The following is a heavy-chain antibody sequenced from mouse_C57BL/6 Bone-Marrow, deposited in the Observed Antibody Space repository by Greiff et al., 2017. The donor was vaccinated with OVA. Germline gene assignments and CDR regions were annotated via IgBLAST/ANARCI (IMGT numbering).Heavy chain of an antibody. CDR1: GYTFTSYW. V-gene: IGHV1-61*01. CDR2: IYPSDSET. J-gene: IGHJ2*01. CDR3: ARGTAHARGDYFDY. Sequence: QVQLQQSGAELVRPGSSVKLSCKASGYTFTSYWMDWVKQRPGQGLEWIGNIYPSDSETHYNQKFKDKATLTVDKYSSTAYMQLSSLTSEDSAVYYCARGTAHARGDYFDYWGQGTTLTVSS. D-gene: IGHD3-2*02.